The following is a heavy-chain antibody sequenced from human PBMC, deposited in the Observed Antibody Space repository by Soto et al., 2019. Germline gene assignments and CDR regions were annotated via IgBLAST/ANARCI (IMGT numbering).Heavy chain of an antibody. V-gene: IGHV4-31*03. J-gene: IGHJ4*02. Sequence: QVQLQESGPGLVKPSQTLSLTCTVSGGSISSGGYYWSWIRQHPGKGLEWIGYIYYSGSTYCNPSLKSRVTISVDTSKNQFSLKLSSVTAADTAVYYCAREPIVVVPAATYYFDYWGQGTLVTVSS. CDR2: IYYSGST. CDR1: GGSISSGGYY. D-gene: IGHD2-2*01. CDR3: AREPIVVVPAATYYFDY.